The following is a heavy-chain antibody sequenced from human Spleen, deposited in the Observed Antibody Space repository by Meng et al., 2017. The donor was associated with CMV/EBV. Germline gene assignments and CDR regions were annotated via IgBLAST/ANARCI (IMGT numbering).Heavy chain of an antibody. Sequence: RVYCKPSGYTFSSFGISWVRQAPGQGLEWMGWISVYNGDTNYAQKFQDRVTMTTDTSTSTAHMRLRSLRSEDTAIYYCARDGGRIDYWGQGTLVTVSS. D-gene: IGHD3-16*01. CDR2: ISVYNGDT. V-gene: IGHV1-18*01. CDR1: GYTFSSFG. CDR3: ARDGGRIDY. J-gene: IGHJ4*02.